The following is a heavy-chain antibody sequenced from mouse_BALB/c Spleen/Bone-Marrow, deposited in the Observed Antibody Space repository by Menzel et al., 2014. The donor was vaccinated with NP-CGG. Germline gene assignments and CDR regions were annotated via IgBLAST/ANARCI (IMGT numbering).Heavy chain of an antibody. CDR3: ARGAYYRFFDY. D-gene: IGHD2-14*01. Sequence: VQLVESGPGLVAPSQSLSITCTVSGFSLTSNGVHWVRQPPGKGLEWLGVIWTGGSTNYNSALMSRLSISRDNSKSQVFLKMNGLQTDDTAMYYCARGAYYRFFDYWGQGTTLTVSS. CDR1: GFSLTSNG. CDR2: IWTGGST. J-gene: IGHJ2*01. V-gene: IGHV2-9*02.